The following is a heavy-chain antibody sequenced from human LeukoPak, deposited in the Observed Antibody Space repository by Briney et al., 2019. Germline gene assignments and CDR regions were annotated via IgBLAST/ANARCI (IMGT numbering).Heavy chain of an antibody. J-gene: IGHJ5*02. CDR2: IYAGGET. CDR3: ARARIGTSGTKSNRWFDP. V-gene: IGHV3-66*02. Sequence: GGSLRLSCAASGFTVTTNYMTWVRQAPGKELDGVSHIYAGGETFYADSVKGRFTVSRDKSSNTLYLQMNSLSAEDTAFYYCARARIGTSGTKSNRWFDPWGQGILVTVAS. D-gene: IGHD1-1*01. CDR1: GFTVTTNY.